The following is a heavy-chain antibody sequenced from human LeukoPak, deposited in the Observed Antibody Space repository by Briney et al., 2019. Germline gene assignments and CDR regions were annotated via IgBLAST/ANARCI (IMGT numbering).Heavy chain of an antibody. CDR1: GSTFSSYS. CDR3: ARDFYGDFDF. V-gene: IGHV3-7*04. D-gene: IGHD4-17*01. Sequence: QPGGSLRLSCAASGSTFSSYSMSWVRQAPGKGLEWVANIKQDGSEKYYVDSVKGRFTVSRDNAKNSLYLQMNSLRAEDTAVYSCARDFYGDFDFWGQGTLVTVSS. J-gene: IGHJ4*02. CDR2: IKQDGSEK.